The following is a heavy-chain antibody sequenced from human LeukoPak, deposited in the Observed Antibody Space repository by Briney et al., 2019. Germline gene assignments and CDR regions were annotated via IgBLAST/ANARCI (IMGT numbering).Heavy chain of an antibody. Sequence: SETLSLTCTVSGYSISSGYYWGWIRQPPGKGLEWIGSIYHSGSTYYNPSLKSRVTISVDTSKNQFSLKLSSVTAADTAVYYCAREHTVTTTYFDYWGQGTLVTVSS. D-gene: IGHD4-17*01. J-gene: IGHJ4*02. V-gene: IGHV4-38-2*02. CDR3: AREHTVTTTYFDY. CDR2: IYHSGST. CDR1: GYSISSGYY.